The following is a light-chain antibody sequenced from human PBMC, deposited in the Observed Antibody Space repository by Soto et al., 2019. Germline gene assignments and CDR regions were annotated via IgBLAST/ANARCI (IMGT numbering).Light chain of an antibody. V-gene: IGLV1-40*01. J-gene: IGLJ2*01. CDR2: GNS. CDR3: QSYDSSLTGPKVL. CDR1: SSNIGAGYD. Sequence: QSALTQPPSVSGAPGQRVTISCTGSSSNIGAGYDVPWYQQFPGTAPKLLIYGNSNRPSGVPARFSGSKSGSSASLAITGLQAEDEADYDCQSYDSSLTGPKVLFGGGTKLTVL.